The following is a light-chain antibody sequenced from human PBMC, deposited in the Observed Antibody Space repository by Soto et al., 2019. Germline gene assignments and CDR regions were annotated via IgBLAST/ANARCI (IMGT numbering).Light chain of an antibody. Sequence: QSALTQPASVSGSPGQSITISCTGTSSDVGGYNYVSWYQQHPGKAPKLMIYEVSNRPSGVSNRFSGSKSGNTASLTISGLQAEDEADYYCNSYTSNNTRVFGGGTNLTVL. CDR3: NSYTSNNTRV. J-gene: IGLJ3*02. V-gene: IGLV2-14*01. CDR2: EVS. CDR1: SSDVGGYNY.